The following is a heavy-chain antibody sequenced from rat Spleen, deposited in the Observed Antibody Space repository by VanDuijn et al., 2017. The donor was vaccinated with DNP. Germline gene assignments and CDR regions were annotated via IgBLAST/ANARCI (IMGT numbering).Heavy chain of an antibody. CDR1: GFSLSSNG. CDR3: TDILD. J-gene: IGHJ2*01. D-gene: IGHD2-7*01. CDR2: ISSGGST. Sequence: QVQLKESGPGLVQPSQTLSLTCTVSGFSLSSNGVSWVRQPPGKGLEWIAAISSGGSTYYNSALKSRLSISRDTSKSQVFLKMNSLQTEDTAIYFCTDILDCGQGVMVTVSS. V-gene: IGHV2S12*01.